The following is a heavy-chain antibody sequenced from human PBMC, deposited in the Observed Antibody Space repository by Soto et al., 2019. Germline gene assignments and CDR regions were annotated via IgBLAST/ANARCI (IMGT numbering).Heavy chain of an antibody. CDR1: GFPFSIYS. CDR3: ARSVEGHFDY. V-gene: IGHV3-48*02. Sequence: EVQLVESGGGLVQPGGSLRLSCAASGFPFSIYSMNWVRQAPGKGLEWSSYITSDTNTIKYADSVKGRFTISRDNAKNLGYLQMNSLRDEDTAVYFCARSVEGHFDYWGQGTVVTVSS. CDR2: ITSDTNTI. J-gene: IGHJ4*02. D-gene: IGHD6-19*01.